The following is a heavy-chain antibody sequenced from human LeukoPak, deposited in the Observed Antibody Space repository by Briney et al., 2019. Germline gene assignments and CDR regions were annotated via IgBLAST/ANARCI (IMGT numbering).Heavy chain of an antibody. CDR2: IYHAECDT. J-gene: IGHJ5*02. D-gene: IGHD3-9*01. V-gene: IGHV5-51*01. CDR1: GSIFTNYW. Sequence: GASLQISCEGSGSIFTNYWIGWVRQLPGKGLEWMGIIYHAECDTRYSPSFQDQVTISVDKSISTAYLQWSSLKASDTAMYYCARTVLYYDILTDRSDWFDPWGQGTLVTVSS. CDR3: ARTVLYYDILTDRSDWFDP.